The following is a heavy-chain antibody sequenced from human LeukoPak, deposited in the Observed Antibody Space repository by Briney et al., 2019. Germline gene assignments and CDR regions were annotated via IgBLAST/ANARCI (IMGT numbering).Heavy chain of an antibody. J-gene: IGHJ6*03. V-gene: IGHV3-30*02. CDR2: IRFDGSYK. CDR3: AKDSDCTTPTCYDYFYYYMDV. D-gene: IGHD2-2*01. CDR1: GFTFSSYV. Sequence: GGALRLSCAASGFTFSSYVIHWVRQGPGKGVEWVAFIRFDGSYKYSPYTMKGLFSISRDNSKNTLSLEMNSLRAEDTAMYYCAKDSDCTTPTCYDYFYYYMDVWGKGTTVTVSS.